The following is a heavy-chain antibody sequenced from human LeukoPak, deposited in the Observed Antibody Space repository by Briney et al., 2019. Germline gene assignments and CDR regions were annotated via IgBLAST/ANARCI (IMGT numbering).Heavy chain of an antibody. J-gene: IGHJ4*02. CDR2: ISSSGNTI. D-gene: IGHD6-13*01. CDR3: ASGRAGSSWF. Sequence: PGGSLRLSCAASGFTFSSYDINWVRQAPGQGLEWVSYISSSGNTIYYADSVKGRFTISRDNAKNSLFLQMNSLRAEDTAVYYCASGRAGSSWFWGQGTPVTVSS. V-gene: IGHV3-48*03. CDR1: GFTFSSYD.